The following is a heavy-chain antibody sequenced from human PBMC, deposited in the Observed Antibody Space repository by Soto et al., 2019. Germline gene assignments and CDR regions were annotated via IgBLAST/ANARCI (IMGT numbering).Heavy chain of an antibody. D-gene: IGHD1-20*01. CDR1: GYRFNLYY. CDR2: IDPNIGVT. CDR3: ARGATWYEH. Sequence: QVHLVQSGAEVRKPGASVKVSCRASGYRFNLYYMHWVRQAPGDGLEWMGWIDPNIGVTHYAQRLQGRVTMAKDTSNSTVYMEMSSLTSAATAIYYGARGATWYEHWGQGTLVSV. V-gene: IGHV1-2*02. J-gene: IGHJ4*02.